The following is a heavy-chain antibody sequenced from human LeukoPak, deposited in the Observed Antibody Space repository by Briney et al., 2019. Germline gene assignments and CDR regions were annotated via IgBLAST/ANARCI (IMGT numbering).Heavy chain of an antibody. J-gene: IGHJ4*02. CDR2: IYYSGST. CDR3: AFMAGGGGGRYYFDY. D-gene: IGHD3-16*01. V-gene: IGHV4-39*01. Sequence: SETLSLTCTVSGGSISSSSYYWGWIRQPPGKGLEWIGSIYYSGSTYYNPSLKSRVTISVDTSKNQFSLKLSSVTAADTAGYSCAFMAGGGGGRYYFDYWGQGTLVTVSS. CDR1: GGSISSSSYY.